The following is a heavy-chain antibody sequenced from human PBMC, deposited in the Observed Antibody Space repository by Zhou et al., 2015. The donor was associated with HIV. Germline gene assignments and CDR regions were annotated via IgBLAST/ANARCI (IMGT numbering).Heavy chain of an antibody. Sequence: QVQLVQSGAEVKKPGSSVKVSCKASGGTFISYAINWVRQAPGQGLEWMGGIIPILGTANYAQNFQGRVTITADESTSTAYMELSSLRSEDTAVYYCARDSNYGGNSDTLDAFDIWGQGTMVTVSS. D-gene: IGHD4-23*01. CDR3: ARDSNYGGNSDTLDAFDI. J-gene: IGHJ3*02. CDR2: IIPILGTA. CDR1: GGTFISYA. V-gene: IGHV1-69*01.